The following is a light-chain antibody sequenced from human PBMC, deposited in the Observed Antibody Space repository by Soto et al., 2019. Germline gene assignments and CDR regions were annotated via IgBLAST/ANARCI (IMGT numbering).Light chain of an antibody. V-gene: IGKV1-33*01. CDR1: QDVNNY. CDR2: DAS. J-gene: IGKJ4*01. Sequence: DIQMTQSPSSLSASVGDRVTITCQASQDVNNYVNWYQQKSGKAPKLLIYDASNFQTGVPSRFGGSGSGTTFALIISSLQPEDIATDYCQQYDDDLRTFGGGTKVEI. CDR3: QQYDDDLRT.